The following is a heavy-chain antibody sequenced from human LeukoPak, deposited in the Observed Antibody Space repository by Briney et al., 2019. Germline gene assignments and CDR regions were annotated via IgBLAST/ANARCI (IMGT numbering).Heavy chain of an antibody. D-gene: IGHD3-10*01. Sequence: SETLSLTCAVYGGSFSGYYWSWIRRPPGKGLEWIGEINHSGSTNYNPSLKSRVTISVDTSKNQFSLKLSSVTAADTAVYYCARGVTRVIYYYGSGSYHDYWGQGTLVTVSS. V-gene: IGHV4-34*01. CDR3: ARGVTRVIYYYGSGSYHDY. J-gene: IGHJ4*02. CDR2: INHSGST. CDR1: GGSFSGYY.